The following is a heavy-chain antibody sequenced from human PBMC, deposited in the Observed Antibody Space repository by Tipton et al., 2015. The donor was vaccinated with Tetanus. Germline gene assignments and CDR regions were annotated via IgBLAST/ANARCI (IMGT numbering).Heavy chain of an antibody. J-gene: IGHJ4*02. Sequence: PGLVKPSETLSLTCSVSGASLRGGDYYWSWIRQPPGKGLEWIGYIYYSGSTNYNPSLESRVTISVDTSKNQFSRKLSSVTAADMAVYYFARASGDYWGQGSLVTVSS. D-gene: IGHD3-10*01. CDR1: GASLRGGDYY. V-gene: IGHV4-61*08. CDR2: IYYSGST. CDR3: ARASGDY.